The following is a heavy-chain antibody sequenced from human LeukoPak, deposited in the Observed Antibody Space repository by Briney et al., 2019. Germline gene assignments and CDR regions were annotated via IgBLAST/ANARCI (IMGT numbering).Heavy chain of an antibody. CDR2: ISSSSSYT. D-gene: IGHD3-16*01. J-gene: IGHJ4*02. CDR3: TRVSYADGGYFDY. V-gene: IGHV3-21*01. CDR1: GFTFSSYS. Sequence: PGGSLRLSCAASGFTFSSYSMNWVRQAPGKGLEWVSSISSSSSYTYYADSVKGRFTISRDNAKNSLYLQMNSLTAEDTAVYYCTRVSYADGGYFDYWGQGTLVTVSS.